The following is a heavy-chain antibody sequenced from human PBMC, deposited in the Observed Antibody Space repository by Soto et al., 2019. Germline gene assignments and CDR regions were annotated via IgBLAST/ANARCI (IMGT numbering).Heavy chain of an antibody. J-gene: IGHJ4*02. D-gene: IGHD4-17*01. V-gene: IGHV4-31*03. Sequence: QVQLQESGPGLVQPSQTLSLACTVSGDSISSGGYYWSWIRQHPGKGLEWIGYIYYSGRTFYNPSLKSRVTISVDTSKNQFSLKLSSVTAADTAVYYCARGLSVTLFDFWGQGTLVTVSS. CDR2: IYYSGRT. CDR1: GDSISSGGYY. CDR3: ARGLSVTLFDF.